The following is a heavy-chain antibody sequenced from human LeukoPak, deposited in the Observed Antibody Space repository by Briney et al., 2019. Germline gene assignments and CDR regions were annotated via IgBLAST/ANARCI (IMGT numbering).Heavy chain of an antibody. D-gene: IGHD2-8*01. V-gene: IGHV3-23*01. Sequence: GGSLRLSCAGAGFTFISFALSWVRQAPGRGLEWVSVISDSGDYTSYADSVRGRFTISRDNSRNTLYLQMISLRPEDTAVYYCAKDTSIGKYCTNGVCSPFDYWGQGTLVTVSS. CDR1: GFTFISFA. CDR3: AKDTSIGKYCTNGVCSPFDY. J-gene: IGHJ4*02. CDR2: ISDSGDYT.